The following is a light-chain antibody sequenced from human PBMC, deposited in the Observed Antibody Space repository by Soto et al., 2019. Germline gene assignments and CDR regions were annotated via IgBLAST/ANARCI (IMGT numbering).Light chain of an antibody. CDR2: GAS. Sequence: EIVLTQSPGTLSLSPGDRATLSCRASQSVTTDYLAWYQQKPGQAPRLLIYGASIRATGIPDRFSGSGSGTDFTLTISRLEPEDFATYHCQQYGNSPRVTFGGGTKVDIK. J-gene: IGKJ4*01. V-gene: IGKV3-20*01. CDR3: QQYGNSPRVT. CDR1: QSVTTDY.